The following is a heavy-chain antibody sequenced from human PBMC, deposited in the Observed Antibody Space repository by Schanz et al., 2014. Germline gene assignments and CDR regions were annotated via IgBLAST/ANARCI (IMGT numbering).Heavy chain of an antibody. V-gene: IGHV1-18*04. CDR1: GYTFTSDS. D-gene: IGHD4-17*01. CDR2: ISAYTNNT. J-gene: IGHJ5*02. CDR3: ATLDYADSVS. Sequence: QVQLVQSGAEVKKPGASVKVSCKASGYTFTSDSMHWVRQAPGQGLEWMGWISAYTNNTNYAQKLQGRVTMTTDTSTSTAYMELRSLRSEDTAVYYCATLDYADSVSWGQGTLXTVSS.